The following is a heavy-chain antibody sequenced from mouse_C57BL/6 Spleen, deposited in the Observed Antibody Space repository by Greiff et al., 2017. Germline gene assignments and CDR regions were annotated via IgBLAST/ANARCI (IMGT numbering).Heavy chain of an antibody. CDR2: IHPNSGST. D-gene: IGHD2-3*01. Sequence: QVQLQQPGAELVKPGASVKLSCKASGYTFTSYWMHWVKQRPGQGLEWIGMIHPNSGSTNYNEKFKSKANLTVDKSSRTAYMQLSSLTSGESAVYYWARGAYDGYWGDYWGQGTTLTVSS. CDR3: ARGAYDGYWGDY. V-gene: IGHV1-64*01. CDR1: GYTFTSYW. J-gene: IGHJ2*01.